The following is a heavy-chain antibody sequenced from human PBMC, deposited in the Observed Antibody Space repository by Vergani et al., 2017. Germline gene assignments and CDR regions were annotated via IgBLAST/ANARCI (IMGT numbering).Heavy chain of an antibody. J-gene: IGHJ4*01. Sequence: QLQLLESGGGVVQLGRSLRLSCAASGFHFNNFGIHWVRQAPGKGLEWVAVISFDGTTKSYAASVKGRFTISRDNSKKMLYLEMNSLRNDDTALYYCTKGPQQRLNVLDNWGQGTLVTVSS. CDR3: TKGPQQRLNVLDN. CDR2: ISFDGTTK. CDR1: GFHFNNFG. V-gene: IGHV3-30*18. D-gene: IGHD6-25*01.